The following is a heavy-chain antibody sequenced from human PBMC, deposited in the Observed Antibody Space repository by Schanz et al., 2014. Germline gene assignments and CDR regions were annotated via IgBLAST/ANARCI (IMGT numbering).Heavy chain of an antibody. J-gene: IGHJ4*02. CDR3: ARDGNYYGSRNYYKTPYYFDY. D-gene: IGHD3-10*01. CDR1: EFTFSSYK. Sequence: VQLVESGGGVVQPGRSLRLSCEASEFTFSSYKMNWVRQGPGKGLEWVSTIYASGATYYADSVKRRFTISRDISKNTLHLQVTSLRAEDTAIYYCARDGNYYGSRNYYKTPYYFDYWGQGTLVTVSS. CDR2: IYASGAT. V-gene: IGHV3-66*01.